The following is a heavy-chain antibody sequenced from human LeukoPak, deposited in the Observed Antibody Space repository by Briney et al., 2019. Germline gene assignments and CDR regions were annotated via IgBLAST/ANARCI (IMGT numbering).Heavy chain of an antibody. V-gene: IGHV6-1*01. CDR3: ARRLTQYDCFDP. D-gene: IGHD2-2*01. J-gene: IGHJ5*02. CDR1: GDSVSNNSVT. Sequence: SQTLSLTFAISGDSVSNNSVTWNWISQSPSRGLEWLGRTYYRSTWYNDYAVSVRGRITVNPDTSNNQFSLHLNSVTPEDTPVYYCARRLTQYDCFDPWGQGILVPVSS. CDR2: TYYRSTWYN.